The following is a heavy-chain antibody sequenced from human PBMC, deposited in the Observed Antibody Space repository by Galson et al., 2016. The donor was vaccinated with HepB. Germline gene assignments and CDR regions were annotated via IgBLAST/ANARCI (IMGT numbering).Heavy chain of an antibody. V-gene: IGHV3-23*01. CDR2: ISGSGDRR. Sequence: SLRLSCAASGFIFSTYEMNWVRQAPGKGLEWVSVISGSGDRRYYADSVKGRFIISRDNSKNTVYLQMNSLRVEDTAVYYCAKDLDIVVVPSAIDYWGQGTLVTVSS. D-gene: IGHD2-2*01. CDR3: AKDLDIVVVPSAIDY. J-gene: IGHJ4*02. CDR1: GFIFSTYE.